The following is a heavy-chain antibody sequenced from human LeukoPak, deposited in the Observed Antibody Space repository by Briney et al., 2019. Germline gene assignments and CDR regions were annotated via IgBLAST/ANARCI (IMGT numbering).Heavy chain of an antibody. V-gene: IGHV4-59*01. D-gene: IGHD5-24*01. CDR3: ARDGDDHDAFHI. J-gene: IGHJ3*02. CDR1: GGSISSYY. Sequence: SETLSLTCTVSGGSISSYYWSWIRQPPGKGLEWIGYIYYSGSTNYNPSLKSRVTISVDTSKNQFSLKLSSVTAADTAVYYCARDGDDHDAFHIWDQGKMVTVSS. CDR2: IYYSGST.